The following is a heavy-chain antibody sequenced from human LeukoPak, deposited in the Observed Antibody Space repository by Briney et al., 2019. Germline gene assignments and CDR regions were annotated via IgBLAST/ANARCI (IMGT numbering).Heavy chain of an antibody. D-gene: IGHD3-10*01. V-gene: IGHV3-30*02. J-gene: IGHJ4*02. CDR1: GFTFSSYG. CDR2: IRYDGSNK. CDR3: AKDRRGIMVRGVIIRTRDYYFDY. Sequence: GGSLRLSCAASGFTFSSYGMHWVRQAPGKGLEWVAFIRYDGSNKYYADSVKGRFTISRDNSKNTLYLQMNSLRAEDTAVYYCAKDRRGIMVRGVIIRTRDYYFDYWGQGTLVTVSS.